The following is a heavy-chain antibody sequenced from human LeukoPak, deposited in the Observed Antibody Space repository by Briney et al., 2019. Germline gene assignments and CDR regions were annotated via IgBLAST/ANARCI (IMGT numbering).Heavy chain of an antibody. CDR1: GFTVSAYA. J-gene: IGHJ4*02. CDR3: AARKVRGVWFYLDY. V-gene: IGHV3-23*01. Sequence: GGSLRLSCAASGFTVSAYAMAWVRQAPGKGLEWVSTIYDDNTYFADSVKGRFAISTDNSKNTLYLQMNSLRVEDTAVYFCAARKVRGVWFYLDYWGQGTLVTVSS. D-gene: IGHD3-10*01. CDR2: IYDDNT.